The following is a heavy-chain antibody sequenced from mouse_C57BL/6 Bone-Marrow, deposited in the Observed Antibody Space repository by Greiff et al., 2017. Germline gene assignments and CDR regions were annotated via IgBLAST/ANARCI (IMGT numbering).Heavy chain of an antibody. J-gene: IGHJ4*01. D-gene: IGHD1-2*01. CDR2: INPNNGGT. Sequence: VQLQQSGPELVKPGASVKISCKASGYTFTDYYMNWVKQSHGKSLEWIGDINPNNGGTSYNQKFKGKATLTVDKSSSTAYMELRSLTSADSAVYYCARGYGLYAMDYWGQGTSGTVSS. CDR3: ARGYGLYAMDY. V-gene: IGHV1-26*01. CDR1: GYTFTDYY.